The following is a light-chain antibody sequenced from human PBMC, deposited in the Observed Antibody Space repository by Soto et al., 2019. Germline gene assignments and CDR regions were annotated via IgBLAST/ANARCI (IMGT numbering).Light chain of an antibody. Sequence: EIVMTQSPATLSVPPGERATLSCRASQSVSSNLAWYQQKPGQAPRLLIYGASTRATGIPARFRGSGSGTEFTLTISSLQSEDFAVYYCQQYNNWPRTFGQVTKVEIK. V-gene: IGKV3-15*01. J-gene: IGKJ1*01. CDR1: QSVSSN. CDR2: GAS. CDR3: QQYNNWPRT.